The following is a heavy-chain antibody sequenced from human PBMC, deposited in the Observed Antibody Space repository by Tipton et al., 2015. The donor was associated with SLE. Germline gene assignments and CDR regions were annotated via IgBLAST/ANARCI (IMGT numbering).Heavy chain of an antibody. V-gene: IGHV3-30*02. Sequence: SLRLSCAASGFTFSSYGMHWVRQAPGKGLEWVAFIRYDGSNKYYADSVKGRFTISRDNSKNTLYLQMNSLRAEDTAVYYCAKDKGLGYCSSTSCYGYFQHWGQGTLVTVSS. J-gene: IGHJ1*01. CDR1: GFTFSSYG. D-gene: IGHD2-2*01. CDR2: IRYDGSNK. CDR3: AKDKGLGYCSSTSCYGYFQH.